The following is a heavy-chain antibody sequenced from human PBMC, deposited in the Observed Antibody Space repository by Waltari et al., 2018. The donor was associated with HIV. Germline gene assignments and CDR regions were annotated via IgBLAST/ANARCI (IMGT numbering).Heavy chain of an antibody. Sequence: QLQLQESGSGLVKPSQTLSLTCAVSGGSISSGGYSWSWIRQPPGTGLEWIGYIYHSGSTYYNPSLKSRVTISVDRSKNQFSLKLSSVTAADTAVYYCARSPRREIGYCSSTSCPPPYYYFDYWGQGTLVTVSS. J-gene: IGHJ4*02. CDR2: IYHSGST. CDR3: ARSPRREIGYCSSTSCPPPYYYFDY. CDR1: GGSISSGGYS. V-gene: IGHV4-30-2*01. D-gene: IGHD2-2*01.